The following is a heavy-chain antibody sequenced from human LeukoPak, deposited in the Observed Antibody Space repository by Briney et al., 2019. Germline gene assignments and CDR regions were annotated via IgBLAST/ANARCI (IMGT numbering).Heavy chain of an antibody. CDR2: IYYSGST. J-gene: IGHJ6*03. CDR3: ARGRGGSYGHYYYYMDV. V-gene: IGHV4-39*07. Sequence: SSETLSLTCTVSGGSISSSSYYWGWIRQPPGKGLEWIGSIYYSGSTYYNPSLKSRVTISVDTSKNQFSLKLSSVTAADTAVYYCARGRGGSYGHYYYYMDVWGKGTTVTVSS. CDR1: GGSISSSSYY. D-gene: IGHD5-18*01.